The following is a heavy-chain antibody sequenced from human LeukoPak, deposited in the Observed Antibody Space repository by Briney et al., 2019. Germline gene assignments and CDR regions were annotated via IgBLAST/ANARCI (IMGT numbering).Heavy chain of an antibody. Sequence: SETLSLTCTVSGGSISNYYWNFIRQPAGKGLEWIGRIYTSGSTNYNPSLKSRVTMSVDTSKNQFSLKLSSVTAADTAVYYCARGYYYGSGSYYERFDPWGQGTLVTVSS. CDR2: IYTSGST. CDR1: GGSISNYY. D-gene: IGHD3-10*01. CDR3: ARGYYYGSGSYYERFDP. J-gene: IGHJ5*02. V-gene: IGHV4-4*07.